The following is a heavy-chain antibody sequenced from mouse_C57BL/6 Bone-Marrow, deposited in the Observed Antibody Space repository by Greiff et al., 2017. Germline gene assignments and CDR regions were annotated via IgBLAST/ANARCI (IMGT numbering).Heavy chain of an antibody. Sequence: VQLQQSGPELVKPGASVKLSCKASGYTFTSYDINWVKQRPGQGLEWIGWIYPRDGSTKYNEKFKGKATLTVDTSSSTAYMELHSLTSEDSAVYFGARLEVDGSSGDWYVDVWGTGTTVTVSA. CDR2: IYPRDGST. CDR1: GYTFTSYD. V-gene: IGHV1-85*01. J-gene: IGHJ1*03. CDR3: ARLEVDGSSGDWYVDV. D-gene: IGHD1-1*01.